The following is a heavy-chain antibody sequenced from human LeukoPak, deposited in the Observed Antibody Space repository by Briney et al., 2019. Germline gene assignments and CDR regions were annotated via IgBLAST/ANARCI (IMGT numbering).Heavy chain of an antibody. CDR1: GCRRRTRGGG. Sequence: SGPTLAKPPQTLTLTCSFSGCRRRTRGGGVGGIRQPPGKALEWLTLICWNDDKPYSPSLKSRLTTTKDTSQHQVVLTMTNMDPVDTAPYYCAHIPPRNIVVVPAAINWFAPWGQGTLVTVSS. J-gene: IGHJ5*02. V-gene: IGHV2-5*01. CDR2: ICWNDDK. CDR3: AHIPPRNIVVVPAAINWFAP. D-gene: IGHD2-2*02.